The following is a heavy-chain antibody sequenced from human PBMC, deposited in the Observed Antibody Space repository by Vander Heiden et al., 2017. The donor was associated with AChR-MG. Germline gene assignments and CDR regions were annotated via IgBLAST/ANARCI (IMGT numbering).Heavy chain of an antibody. D-gene: IGHD2-2*01. CDR1: GFTFSSYG. CDR2: ISYDGSNK. J-gene: IGHJ4*02. Sequence: QVQLVESGGGVVQPGRSLSLSCAASGFTFSSYGMHWVRQAPGKGLEWVAVISYDGSNKYYADSVKGRFTISRDNSKNTLYLQMNSLRAEDTAVYYCAKDRSYLVVPAPPDYWGQGTLVTVSS. V-gene: IGHV3-30*18. CDR3: AKDRSYLVVPAPPDY.